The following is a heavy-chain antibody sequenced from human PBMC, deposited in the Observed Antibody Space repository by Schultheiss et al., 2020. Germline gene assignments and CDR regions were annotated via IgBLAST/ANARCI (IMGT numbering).Heavy chain of an antibody. CDR1: GFAFSNFD. CDR2: IWYDGSNK. Sequence: GGSLRLSCAASGFAFSNFDMHWVRQAPGKGLEWVAVIWYDGSNKYYADSVKGRFTISRDNSKNTLYLQMNSLRAEDTAVYYCAKGWIQLWLATFDYWGQGTLVTVSS. CDR3: AKGWIQLWLATFDY. J-gene: IGHJ4*02. V-gene: IGHV3-33*06. D-gene: IGHD5-18*01.